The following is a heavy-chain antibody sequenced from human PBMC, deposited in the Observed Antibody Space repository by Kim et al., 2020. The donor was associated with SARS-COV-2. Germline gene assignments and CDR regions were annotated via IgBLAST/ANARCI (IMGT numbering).Heavy chain of an antibody. J-gene: IGHJ6*02. Sequence: GGSLRLSCAASGFTFSSYWMHWVRQAPGKGLVWVSRINSDGSSTSYADSVKGRFTISRDNAKNTLYLQMNSLRAEDTAVYYCARVGGPAAMRYYYYGMDVWGQGTTVTVSS. CDR2: INSDGSST. D-gene: IGHD2-2*01. CDR1: GFTFSSYW. V-gene: IGHV3-74*01. CDR3: ARVGGPAAMRYYYYGMDV.